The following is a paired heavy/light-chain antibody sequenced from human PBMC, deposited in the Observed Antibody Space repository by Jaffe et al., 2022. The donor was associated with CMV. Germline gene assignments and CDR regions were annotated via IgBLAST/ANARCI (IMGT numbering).Heavy chain of an antibody. CDR3: ARFTYTSNDYNWFDP. D-gene: IGHD1-1*01. Sequence: EVQLVESGGGLVQPGGSLRLSCAASGFTFRSYEMSWVRQAPGKGLEWVSYISSSADTIYHADAVKGRFTISRDNAKNSLYLQMNSLRAEDTAVYYCARFTYTSNDYNWFDPWGQGTLVTVSS. V-gene: IGHV3-48*03. CDR2: ISSSADTI. CDR1: GFTFRSYE. J-gene: IGHJ5*02.
Light chain of an antibody. CDR1: QGVSSN. Sequence: EIVMTQSPATLSVSPGERATLSCRASQGVSSNLAWYQQKPGQAPRLLIYGASTRATGIPARFSGSGSGTEFTLTISRLQSEDFAVYYCQQYHNWPPWTFGQGTKVEIK. CDR2: GAS. CDR3: QQYHNWPPWT. J-gene: IGKJ1*01. V-gene: IGKV3-15*01.